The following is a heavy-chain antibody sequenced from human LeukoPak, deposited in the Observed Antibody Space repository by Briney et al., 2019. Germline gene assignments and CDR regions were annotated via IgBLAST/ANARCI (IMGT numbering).Heavy chain of an antibody. CDR1: GFTVSSNY. Sequence: GGSLRLSCAASGFTVSSNYMSWVRQAPGKGLEWVSVIYSGGSTYYADSVKGRFTISRDNSKNTLYLQVNSLRAEDTAVYYCASTPYYYDSSGYYVDYWRQGTLVTVSS. CDR2: IYSGGST. D-gene: IGHD3-22*01. J-gene: IGHJ4*02. CDR3: ASTPYYYDSSGYYVDY. V-gene: IGHV3-66*01.